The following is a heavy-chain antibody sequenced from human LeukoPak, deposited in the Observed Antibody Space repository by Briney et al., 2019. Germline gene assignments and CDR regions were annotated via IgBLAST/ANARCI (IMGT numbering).Heavy chain of an antibody. CDR2: ISGSGGST. D-gene: IGHD4-17*01. CDR1: GFTFSSYA. J-gene: IGHJ4*02. CDR3: ARVGPGGYARYGAETLFDY. V-gene: IGHV3-23*01. Sequence: GGSLRLSCAASGFTFSSYAISWVRQAPGKGLEWVSAISGSGGSTYYADSVKGRFTVSRDNSKNTLYLQMNSLRAEDTAVYYCARVGPGGYARYGAETLFDYWGQGTLVTVSS.